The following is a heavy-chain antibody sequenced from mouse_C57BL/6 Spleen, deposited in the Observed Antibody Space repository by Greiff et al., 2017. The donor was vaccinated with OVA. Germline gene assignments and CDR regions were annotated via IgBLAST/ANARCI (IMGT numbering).Heavy chain of an antibody. Sequence: EVQRVESGGGLVQPGGSLSLSCAASGFTFTDYYMSWVRQPPGKALEWLGFIRNKANGYTTEYSASVKGRFTISRDNSQSILYLQMNALRAEDSATYYCARGYGSSYGYYFDYWGQGTTLTVSS. CDR1: GFTFTDYY. CDR3: ARGYGSSYGYYFDY. J-gene: IGHJ2*01. D-gene: IGHD1-1*01. CDR2: IRNKANGYTT. V-gene: IGHV7-3*01.